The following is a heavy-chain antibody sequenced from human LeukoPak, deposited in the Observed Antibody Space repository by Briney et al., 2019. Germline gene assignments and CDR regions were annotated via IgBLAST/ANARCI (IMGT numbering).Heavy chain of an antibody. CDR2: ISSSSSYI. D-gene: IGHD6-13*01. Sequence: GGSLRLSCAASGFTFSSYSMNWVRQAPWKGLEWVSSISSSSSYIYYADSVKGRFTISRDNAKNSLYLQMNSLRAEDTAVYYCARATAGSSSWPNDAFDIWGQGTMVTVSS. J-gene: IGHJ3*02. CDR3: ARATAGSSSWPNDAFDI. V-gene: IGHV3-21*01. CDR1: GFTFSSYS.